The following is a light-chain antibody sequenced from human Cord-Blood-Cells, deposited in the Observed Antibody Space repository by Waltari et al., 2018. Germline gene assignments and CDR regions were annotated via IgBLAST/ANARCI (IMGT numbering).Light chain of an antibody. CDR2: WVS. V-gene: IGKV4-1*01. J-gene: IGKJ2*01. CDR1: QSVLYSSNNKNY. CDR3: QQYYSTPYT. Sequence: DIVMTQFPDSLAVSLGERATINFKSSQSVLYSSNNKNYLAWYQQKPGQPPKLLIYWVSTRESGVPDRFSGSGSGTDFTLTISSLQAEDVAVYYCQQYYSTPYTFGQGTKLEIK.